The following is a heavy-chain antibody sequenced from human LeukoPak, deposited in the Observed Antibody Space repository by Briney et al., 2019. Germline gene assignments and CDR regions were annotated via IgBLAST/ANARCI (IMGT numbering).Heavy chain of an antibody. D-gene: IGHD5-24*01. CDR1: GGSVSSGSYY. V-gene: IGHV4-61*01. J-gene: IGHJ4*02. Sequence: KPSETLSLTCTVSGGSVSSGSYYWSWIRQPPGKGLEWIGYIYYSGSTNYNPSLKSRVTISVDTSKNQFSLKLSSVTAADTAVYYCARGGYIDGYNWFDYWGQGTLVTVSS. CDR2: IYYSGST. CDR3: ARGGYIDGYNWFDY.